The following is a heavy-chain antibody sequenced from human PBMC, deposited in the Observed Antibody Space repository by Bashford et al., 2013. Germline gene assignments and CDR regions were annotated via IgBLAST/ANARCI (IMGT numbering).Heavy chain of an antibody. CDR3: ARQLYLKYYYDSSGPYYFDY. V-gene: IGHV4-34*01. CDR1: GGSFSGYY. CDR2: INHSGST. J-gene: IGHJ4*02. D-gene: IGHD3-22*01. Sequence: SSETLSLTCAVYGGSFSGYYWSWIRQPPGKGLEWIGEINHSGSTYYNPSLKSRVTISVDTSKNQFSLKLSSVTAADTAVYYCARQLYLKYYYDSSGPYYFDYWGQGTLVTVSS.